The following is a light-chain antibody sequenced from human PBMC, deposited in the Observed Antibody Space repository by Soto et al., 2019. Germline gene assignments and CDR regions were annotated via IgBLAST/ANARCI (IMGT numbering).Light chain of an antibody. J-gene: IGKJ1*01. V-gene: IGKV1-39*01. CDR1: QTISNF. CDR2: SAS. Sequence: DIQLTQSPSSLSASVGDIVTITCRASQTISNFLNWYQQKPGKAPKLLIYSASSVHSGVPSRFSGSGSGTDFTLTISSLQLEDFATYYCQQSYSSPPTFGQGTKVDIK. CDR3: QQSYSSPPT.